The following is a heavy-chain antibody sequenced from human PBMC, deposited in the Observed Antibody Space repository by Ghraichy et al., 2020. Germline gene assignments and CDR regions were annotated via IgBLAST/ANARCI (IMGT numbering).Heavy chain of an antibody. V-gene: IGHV3-30*04. CDR2: ISYDGSNK. J-gene: IGHJ4*02. Sequence: LRLSCAASGFTFSSYAMHWVRQAPGKGLEWVAVISYDGSNKYYADSVKGRFTISRDNSKNTLYLQMNSLRAEDTAVYYCARDAARCTSCFEFDYWGQGTLVTVSS. CDR1: GFTFSSYA. D-gene: IGHD2-2*01. CDR3: ARDAARCTSCFEFDY.